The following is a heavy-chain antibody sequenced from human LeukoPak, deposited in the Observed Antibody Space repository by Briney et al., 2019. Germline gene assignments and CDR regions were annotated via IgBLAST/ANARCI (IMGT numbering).Heavy chain of an antibody. J-gene: IGHJ4*02. V-gene: IGHV4-4*09. CDR1: GGSISSYY. CDR3: ARLRVDITRGGFDY. D-gene: IGHD5-12*01. Sequence: SETLSLTCTVSGGSISSYYWSWIRQPPGKGLEWIGYIYTSGSTNYNPSLKSRATISVDTSKNQFSLKLSSVTAADTAVYYCARLRVDITRGGFDYWGQGTLVTVSS. CDR2: IYTSGST.